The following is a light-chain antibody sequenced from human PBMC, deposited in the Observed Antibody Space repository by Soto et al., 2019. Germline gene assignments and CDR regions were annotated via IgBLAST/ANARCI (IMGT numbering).Light chain of an antibody. V-gene: IGKV4-1*01. CDR2: WAS. CDR1: QSVLYSSNNKNY. CDR3: QQDYNPPLT. Sequence: DIVMTQSPDSLAVSLGERATINCKSSQSVLYSSNNKNYLAWYQQKAGQPPKLLIYWASTRQSGVPDRFSGSGSETDFTLTISRLQAEDVAIYYCQQDYNPPLTFGGGTKVEIK. J-gene: IGKJ4*01.